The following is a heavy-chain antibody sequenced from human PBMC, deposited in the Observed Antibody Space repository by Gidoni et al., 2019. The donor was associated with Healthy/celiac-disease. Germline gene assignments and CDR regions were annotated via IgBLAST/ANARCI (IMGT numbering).Heavy chain of an antibody. CDR3: ARGQEGADAFDI. J-gene: IGHJ3*02. V-gene: IGHV3-30-3*01. CDR1: GFTFSSYA. Sequence: QVQLVESGGGVVQPGRSLRLSCAASGFTFSSYAMHWVRQAPGKGLEWVAVISYDGSNKYYADSVKGRFTISRDNSKNTLYLQMNSLRAEDTAVYYCARGQEGADAFDIWGQGTMVTVSS. CDR2: ISYDGSNK.